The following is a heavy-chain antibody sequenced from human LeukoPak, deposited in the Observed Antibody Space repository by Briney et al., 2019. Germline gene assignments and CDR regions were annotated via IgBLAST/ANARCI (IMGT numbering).Heavy chain of an antibody. J-gene: IGHJ3*02. CDR3: ATSTAAGTNAFDI. CDR2: TYYRSKWYN. V-gene: IGHV6-1*01. Sequence: SQTLSLTCAISGDSVSSNSAAWNWVRQSPSRGLEWLGRTYYRSKWYNDYAVSVKSRITISPDTSKNQFSLQLNSVTPEDTAVYYCATSTAAGTNAFDIWGQGTMVTVSS. D-gene: IGHD6-13*01. CDR1: GDSVSSNSAA.